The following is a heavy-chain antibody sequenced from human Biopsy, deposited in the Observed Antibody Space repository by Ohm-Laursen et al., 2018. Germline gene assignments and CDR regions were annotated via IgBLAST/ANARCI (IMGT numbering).Heavy chain of an antibody. V-gene: IGHV3-23*01. J-gene: IGHJ4*02. CDR2: INTSGGST. CDR3: ARGGQGGFLEWLFIG. D-gene: IGHD3-3*01. CDR1: GFTFSSYA. Sequence: SLRLSCTASGFTFSSYAMTWVRQAPGKGLEWVSVINTSGGSTHYAVSVKGRFTISRDNSKNTLYLQMNSLRAEDTALYYCARGGQGGFLEWLFIGWGQGTLVTASS.